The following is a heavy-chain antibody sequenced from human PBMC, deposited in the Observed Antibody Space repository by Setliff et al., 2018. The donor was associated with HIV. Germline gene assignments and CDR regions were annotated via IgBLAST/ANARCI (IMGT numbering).Heavy chain of an antibody. CDR2: INNISSTI. D-gene: IGHD3-10*01. CDR1: GFTFSDYS. V-gene: IGHV3-48*01. J-gene: IGHJ4*02. CDR3: ARGLSDYYYESGSFPILGY. Sequence: PGGSLRLSCVASGFTFSDYSMNWVRQAPGKGLEWVSYINNISSTISYADSVKGRFTISRDNAKNSLYLQINSLRAEDTAVYYCARGLSDYYYESGSFPILGYWGQGTLVTVSS.